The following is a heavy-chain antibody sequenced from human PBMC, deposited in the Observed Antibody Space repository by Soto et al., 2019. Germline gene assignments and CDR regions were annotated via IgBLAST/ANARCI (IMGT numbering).Heavy chain of an antibody. CDR1: GYTFTGYY. V-gene: IGHV1-2*02. CDR3: ARVGAYYDILTGYYTYYYCKGV. D-gene: IGHD3-9*01. J-gene: IGHJ6*02. CDR2: INPNSGGT. Sequence: ASVKVSCKASGYTFTGYYMHWVRQAPGQGLEWMGWINPNSGGTNYAQKFQGRVTMTRDTSISTAYMELSRLRSDDTAVYYCARVGAYYDILTGYYTYYYCKGVWRQLHTVTASS.